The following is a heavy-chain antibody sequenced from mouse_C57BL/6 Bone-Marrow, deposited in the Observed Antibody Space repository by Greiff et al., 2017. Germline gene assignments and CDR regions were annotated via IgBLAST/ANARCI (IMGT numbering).Heavy chain of an antibody. CDR3: ARRGSNYCFAY. J-gene: IGHJ3*01. D-gene: IGHD2-5*01. CDR2: ISSGGSYT. V-gene: IGHV5-6*02. Sequence: EVKLVESGGDLVKPGGSLKLSCAASGFTFSSYGMSWVRQTPDKRLEWVATISSGGSYTYYPDSVKGRFTISRDNAKNTLYLQSSSLKSEDTAMYYCARRGSNYCFAYWGQGTLVTVSA. CDR1: GFTFSSYG.